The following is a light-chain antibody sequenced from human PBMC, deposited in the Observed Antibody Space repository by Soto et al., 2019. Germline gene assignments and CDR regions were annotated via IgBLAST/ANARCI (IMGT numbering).Light chain of an antibody. Sequence: DIPLTQSPSSVSASVGDTVTITCRASQDISDYLAWFQQKPGQAPRSLIFAASRLQGGVPSKFSGRGSGTDFTLTITGLQPEDFATYYCHQYDTYPLTFGGGTKVQI. V-gene: IGKV1-16*02. CDR2: AAS. J-gene: IGKJ4*01. CDR3: HQYDTYPLT. CDR1: QDISDY.